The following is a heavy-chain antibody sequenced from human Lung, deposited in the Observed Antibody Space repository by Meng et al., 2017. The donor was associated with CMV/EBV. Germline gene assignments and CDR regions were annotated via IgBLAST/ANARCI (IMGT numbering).Heavy chain of an antibody. J-gene: IGHJ4*02. CDR3: AREDEEGGYFDN. V-gene: IGHV4-61*01. D-gene: IGHD3-16*01. CDR2: VYYDGST. CDR1: RGSVTSSSSY. Sequence: ESLKISCTVSRGSVTSSSSYWTWIRQPPGKGLEWIGYVYYDGSTNYNPSLKSRVTISLDTSKNQFSLDLRSVTAADTAVYYCAREDEEGGYFDNWGQGTLVTVSS.